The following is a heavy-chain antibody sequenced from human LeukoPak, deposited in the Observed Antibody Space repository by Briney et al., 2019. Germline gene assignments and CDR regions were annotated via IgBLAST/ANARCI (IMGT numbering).Heavy chain of an antibody. CDR3: ARDTFQPGLIGS. CDR1: GFTFSRYA. D-gene: IGHD2-2*01. V-gene: IGHV3-21*05. J-gene: IGHJ4*02. Sequence: GGSLRLSCAASGFTFSRYAMNWVRQAPGKGLEWVSYINTDSSDIHYAGSVKGRFTISRDNARNTLYLQLSSLRAEDSGVYYCARDTFQPGLIGSWGQGTLVTVSS. CDR2: INTDSSDI.